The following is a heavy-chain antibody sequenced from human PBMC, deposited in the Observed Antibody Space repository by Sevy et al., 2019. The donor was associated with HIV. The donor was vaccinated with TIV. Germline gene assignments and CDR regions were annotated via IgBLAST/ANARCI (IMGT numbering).Heavy chain of an antibody. CDR2: INGKGRST. CDR3: AKTINSGGGAVPAANYSYYGMDV. J-gene: IGHJ6*02. V-gene: IGHV3-23*01. D-gene: IGHD2-2*01. Sequence: GGSLRLSCAASEFIFSDYAMNWVRQTPGKGLEWVSSINGKGRSTNYADSVEGRFTISRDNSKNTLYLQMNSLRAEDTAVYYCAKTINSGGGAVPAANYSYYGMDVWGQGTTVTVSS. CDR1: EFIFSDYA.